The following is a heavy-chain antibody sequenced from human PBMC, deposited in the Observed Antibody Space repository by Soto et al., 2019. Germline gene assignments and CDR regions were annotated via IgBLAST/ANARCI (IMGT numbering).Heavy chain of an antibody. V-gene: IGHV4-39*01. J-gene: IGHJ6*03. CDR3: ARHVKLNIVATRVFYYYMDV. Sequence: QLQLQESGPGLVKPSETLSLTCTVSGGSISSSSYYWGWIRQPPGKGLEWIGSIYYSGSTYYNPSLKSRVTISVDTSKNQFSLKLSSVTAADTAVYYCARHVKLNIVATRVFYYYMDVWGKGTTVTVSS. D-gene: IGHD5-12*01. CDR1: GGSISSSSYY. CDR2: IYYSGST.